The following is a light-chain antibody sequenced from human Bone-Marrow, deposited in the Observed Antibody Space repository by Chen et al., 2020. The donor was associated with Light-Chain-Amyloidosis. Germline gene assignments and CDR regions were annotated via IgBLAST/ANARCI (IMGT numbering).Light chain of an antibody. CDR3: CSYAGSNTYV. V-gene: IGLV2-23*01. Sequence: QSALTQPASVSGSPGQSITISCTGTNSYVGTYNLVSWYQQHPGKAPKLIIFEDTQRPSGVSTRFSASKSVNTASLRIFRLQAEDEADYYCCSYAGSNTYVFGGGTKLTVL. CDR1: NSYVGTYNL. J-gene: IGLJ2*01. CDR2: EDT.